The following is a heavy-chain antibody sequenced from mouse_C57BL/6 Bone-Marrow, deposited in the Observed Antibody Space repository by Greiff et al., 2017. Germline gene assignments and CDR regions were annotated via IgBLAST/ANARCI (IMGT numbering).Heavy chain of an antibody. D-gene: IGHD2-3*01. CDR1: GYTFTSYW. J-gene: IGHJ3*01. Sequence: VQLQQPGAELVKPGASVKLSCKASGYTFTSYWMQWVKQRPGQGLEWIGEIDPSDSYTNYNQKFKGKATLTVDTSSSTAYMQLSSLTSEDSAVYYCAREGWFPTGCFAYWGQGTLVTVSA. CDR2: IDPSDSYT. V-gene: IGHV1-50*01. CDR3: AREGWFPTGCFAY.